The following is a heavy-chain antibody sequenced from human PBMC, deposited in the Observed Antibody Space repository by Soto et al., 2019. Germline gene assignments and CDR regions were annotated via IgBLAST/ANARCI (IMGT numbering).Heavy chain of an antibody. D-gene: IGHD5-18*01. CDR2: IIPIFGTA. CDR1: GGTFSSYA. CDR3: AGEAGLGYSYDNWFGP. Sequence: QVQLVQSGAEVKKPGSSVKVSCKASGGTFSSYAISWVRQAPGQGLEWMGGIIPIFGTANYAQKFQGRVTITADESTSTAYMEVSSLRTEDTAVYYCAGEAGLGYSYDNWFGPWGQGTLVTVSS. J-gene: IGHJ5*02. V-gene: IGHV1-69*01.